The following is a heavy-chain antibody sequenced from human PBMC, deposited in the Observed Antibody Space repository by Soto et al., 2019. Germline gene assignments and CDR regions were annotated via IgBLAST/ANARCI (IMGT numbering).Heavy chain of an antibody. CDR2: IKQDGSEK. CDR1: VFTFSNYW. D-gene: IGHD4-17*01. J-gene: IGHJ4*02. V-gene: IGHV3-7*01. CDR3: AREGLTTVTTDY. Sequence: EVQLVESGGGLVQPGGSLRLSCAASVFTFSNYWMSWVRQAPGKGLEWVANIKQDGSEKYYVDSVKGRFTISRDNAKNSLYLQMNSLRAEDTAVDYCAREGLTTVTTDYWGQGTLVTVSS.